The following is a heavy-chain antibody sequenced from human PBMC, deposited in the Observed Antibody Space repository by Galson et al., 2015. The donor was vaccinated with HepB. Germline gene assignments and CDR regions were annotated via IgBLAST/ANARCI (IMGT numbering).Heavy chain of an antibody. CDR1: GCTGSNSR. D-gene: IGHD3-16*01. Sequence: LRPGCAVAGCTGSNSRRYGGGQAPGEGVEWVAVTRSGGSNNHYADYGKGRFTIASDYFKNTLYLQMKSLRAEDTAVYYCAKDAYRSSYYFDSWGQGTLVTVSS. J-gene: IGHJ4*02. CDR3: AKDAYRSSYYFDS. V-gene: IGHV3-33*06. CDR2: TRSGGSNN.